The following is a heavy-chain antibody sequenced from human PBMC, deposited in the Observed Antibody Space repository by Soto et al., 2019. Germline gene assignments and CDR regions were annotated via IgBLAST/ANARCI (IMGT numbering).Heavy chain of an antibody. V-gene: IGHV3-33*01. J-gene: IGHJ6*04. CDR1: EFTFSNYG. CDR3: ARDDEYSGNGMDV. CDR2: ILNDGSNR. Sequence: QVQLVESGGGVVQPGRSLRLSCAASEFTFSNYGMHWVRQAPGKGMEWVAVILNDGSNRYHADSVKDRFTISRDKSKNTMYLPTNSLRAKDAAVYYCARDDEYSGNGMDVWGEGTTVTVSP. D-gene: IGHD3-10*01.